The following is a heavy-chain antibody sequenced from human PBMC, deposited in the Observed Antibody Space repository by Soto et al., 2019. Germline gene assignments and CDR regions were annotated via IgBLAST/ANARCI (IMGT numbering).Heavy chain of an antibody. CDR2: IYYSGST. J-gene: IGHJ5*02. CDR3: ARGGGYCTNGVCYWFDP. CDR1: GGSISSGGYY. V-gene: IGHV4-31*03. D-gene: IGHD2-8*01. Sequence: SETLSLTCTVSGGSISSGGYYWSWIRQHPGKGLEWIGYIYYSGSTYYNPSLKSRVTISVDTSKNQFSLKLSSVTAADTAVYYCARGGGYCTNGVCYWFDPWGQGTLVTVSS.